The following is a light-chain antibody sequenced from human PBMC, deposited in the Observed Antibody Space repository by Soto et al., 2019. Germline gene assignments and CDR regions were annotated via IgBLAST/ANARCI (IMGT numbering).Light chain of an antibody. J-gene: IGLJ1*01. CDR2: DVS. Sequence: QSVLTQPASVSGSPGQSITISCTGTSSDVGGYNYVSWYQHHPGKAPKLMIYDVSSRPSGVSNRFSGSKSGNTASLTISGLQAEDEADYYCRSYTSSSTLYVFGTGTKLTVL. CDR3: RSYTSSSTLYV. V-gene: IGLV2-14*03. CDR1: SSDVGGYNY.